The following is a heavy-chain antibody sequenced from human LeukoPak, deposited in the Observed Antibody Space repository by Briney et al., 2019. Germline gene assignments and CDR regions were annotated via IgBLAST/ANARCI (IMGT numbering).Heavy chain of an antibody. CDR2: INSDGDYT. Sequence: GGSLRLSCAASGFTFSTYWMHWVRQAPGKGLVWVSRINSDGDYTSYADSVKGRFAISRDNAKNTLFLQMNSLRAEDTAVYYCAGGYGGFWGQGTLVTVSS. J-gene: IGHJ4*02. CDR3: AGGYGGF. D-gene: IGHD5-12*01. CDR1: GFTFSTYW. V-gene: IGHV3-74*01.